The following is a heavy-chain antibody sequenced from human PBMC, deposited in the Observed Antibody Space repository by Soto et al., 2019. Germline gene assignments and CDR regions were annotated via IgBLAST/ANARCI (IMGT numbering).Heavy chain of an antibody. V-gene: IGHV3-53*04. Sequence: EVQLVESGGGLVQPGGSLRLSCAASGFTVSSNYMNWVRQAPGKGLEWVSVIYSGGSTYYAYSVKGRFTISRHNSKNTLYLQMNSLRAEDTAVYYCARDGSLGYCSGGSCYTNAFDIWGQGTMVTVSS. CDR3: ARDGSLGYCSGGSCYTNAFDI. J-gene: IGHJ3*02. CDR1: GFTVSSNY. D-gene: IGHD2-15*01. CDR2: IYSGGST.